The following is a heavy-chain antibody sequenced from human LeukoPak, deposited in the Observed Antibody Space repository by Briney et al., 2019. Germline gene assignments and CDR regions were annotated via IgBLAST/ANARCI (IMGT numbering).Heavy chain of an antibody. CDR1: GFTFSSYS. CDR2: ISSSSSTI. V-gene: IGHV3-48*01. Sequence: GGSLRLSCAASGFTFSSYSMNWVRQAPGKGLEWVSYISSSSSTIYYADSVKGRFTISRDNAKNSLYLQMNSLRAEDTAVYYCARRVRTSRGLRLTHYYMDVWGKGTTVTVSS. J-gene: IGHJ6*03. CDR3: ARRVRTSRGLRLTHYYMDV. D-gene: IGHD5-12*01.